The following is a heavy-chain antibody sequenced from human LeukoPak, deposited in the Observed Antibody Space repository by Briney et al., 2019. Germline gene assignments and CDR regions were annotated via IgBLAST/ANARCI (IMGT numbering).Heavy chain of an antibody. CDR2: IYYSGST. CDR3: ARHERYGDHYSDY. Sequence: PSETLSLTCTVSGGSISSSSYYWGWIRQPPGKGLEWIGSIYYSGSTYYNPSLKSRVTISVDTSKNQFSLKLSSVTAADTAVYYCARHERYGDHYSDYWGQGTLVTVSS. V-gene: IGHV4-39*01. D-gene: IGHD4-17*01. CDR1: GGSISSSSYY. J-gene: IGHJ4*02.